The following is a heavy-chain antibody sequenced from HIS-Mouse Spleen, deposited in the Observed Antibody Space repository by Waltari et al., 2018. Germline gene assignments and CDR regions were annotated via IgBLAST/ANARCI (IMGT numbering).Heavy chain of an antibody. D-gene: IGHD6-13*01. CDR2: IYYSGST. CDR1: GGSISSSRYY. V-gene: IGHV4-39*07. J-gene: IGHJ2*01. Sequence: QLQLQESGPGLGKPSETLSLTCTVSGGSISSSRYYWGWIRKPTGMGLEWIGRIYYSGSTYSNPSRESRVTLSVDTSKNQFSLKLSSVTAADTAVYYCAREIPYSSSWYDWYFYLWGRGTLVTVSS. CDR3: AREIPYSSSWYDWYFYL.